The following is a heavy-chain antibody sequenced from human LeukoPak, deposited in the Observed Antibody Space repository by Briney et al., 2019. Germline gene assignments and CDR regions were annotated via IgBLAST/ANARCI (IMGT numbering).Heavy chain of an antibody. Sequence: SETLSLTCAVSGYSISSGYYWGWIRQPPGKGLVWIGSIYHSGSTYYNPSLKSRVTISVDTSKNQFSLKLSSVTAADTAVYYCAKSGEKDAFDIWGQGTMVTVSS. D-gene: IGHD7-27*01. CDR3: AKSGEKDAFDI. J-gene: IGHJ3*02. CDR1: GYSISSGYY. CDR2: IYHSGST. V-gene: IGHV4-38-2*01.